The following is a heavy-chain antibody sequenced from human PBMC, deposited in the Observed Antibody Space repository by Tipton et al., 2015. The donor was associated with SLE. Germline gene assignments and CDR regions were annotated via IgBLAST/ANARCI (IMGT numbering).Heavy chain of an antibody. CDR1: GDSISTSSYY. J-gene: IGHJ4*02. CDR3: VAVNQFIQQQLSY. V-gene: IGHV4-39*07. CDR2: IYHRGTT. D-gene: IGHD1-1*01. Sequence: TLSLTCTVSGDSISTSSYYWGWIRQPPGKGLEWIGSIYHRGTTYYSPSLQSRVIISVDTSKNQFSLKLSSVTAADTAVYYCVAVNQFIQQQLSYWGQGTLVTVSS.